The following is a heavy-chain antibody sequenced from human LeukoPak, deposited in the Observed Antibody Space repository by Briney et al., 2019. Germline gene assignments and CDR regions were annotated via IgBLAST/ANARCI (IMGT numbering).Heavy chain of an antibody. V-gene: IGHV4-61*08. CDR2: IYYSGST. Sequence: SETLSLTCAVSGGSISSGGYSWSWIRQPPGKGLEWIGYIYYSGSTNYNPSLKSRVIISVDTSKNQFSLKLSSVTAADTAVYYCARVYSSSWYSPWYFDPWGRGTLVTVSS. CDR3: ARVYSSSWYSPWYFDP. D-gene: IGHD6-13*01. J-gene: IGHJ2*01. CDR1: GGSISSGGYS.